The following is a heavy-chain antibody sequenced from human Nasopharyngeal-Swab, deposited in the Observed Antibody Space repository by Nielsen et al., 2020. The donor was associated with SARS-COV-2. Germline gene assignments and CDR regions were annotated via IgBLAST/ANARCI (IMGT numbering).Heavy chain of an antibody. CDR3: VKGGYLHDYINYGDWFDP. V-gene: IGHV3-9*01. J-gene: IGHJ5*02. Sequence: LKISCAASGFTFDDYAMHWVRQAPGKGLEWVSGISWNSGSTGYADSVKGRFTISRDNAKNSLYLQMNSLRAEDTALYYCVKGGYLHDYINYGDWFDPWGLGTLVTVSS. CDR2: ISWNSGST. CDR1: GFTFDDYA. D-gene: IGHD4-11*01.